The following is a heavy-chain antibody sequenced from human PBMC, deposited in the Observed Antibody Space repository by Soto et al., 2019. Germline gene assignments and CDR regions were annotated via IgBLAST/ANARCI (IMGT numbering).Heavy chain of an antibody. J-gene: IGHJ4*02. V-gene: IGHV3-23*01. D-gene: IGHD3-3*01. CDR2: ISGSGGST. CDR3: AKESRNRRFLEWLTYYFDY. CDR1: GFTFSSYA. Sequence: GGSLRLSCAASGFTFSSYAMSWVRQAPGKGLEWVSAISGSGGSTYYADSVKGRFTISGDNSKNTLYLQMNSLRAEDTAVYYCAKESRNRRFLEWLTYYFDYWGQGTLVTVSS.